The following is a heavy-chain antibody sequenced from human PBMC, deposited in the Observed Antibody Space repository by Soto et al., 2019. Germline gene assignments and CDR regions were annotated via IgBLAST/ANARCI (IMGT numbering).Heavy chain of an antibody. J-gene: IGHJ4*02. CDR1: GFTFSSYA. D-gene: IGHD3-10*01. V-gene: IGHV3-30-3*01. CDR2: ISYDGSNK. CDR3: AKDRWFGESDLDY. Sequence: PGGSLRLSCAASGFTFSSYAMHWVRQAPGKGLEWVAVISYDGSNKYYADSVKGRFTISRDNSRNTLYLQMNSLRAEDMAVYYCAKDRWFGESDLDYWGQGTLVTVS.